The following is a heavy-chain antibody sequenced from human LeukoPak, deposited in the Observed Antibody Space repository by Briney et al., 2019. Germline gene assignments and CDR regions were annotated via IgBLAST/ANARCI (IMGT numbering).Heavy chain of an antibody. Sequence: SVKVSCKASGGTFSSYAVSWVRQAPGQGLEWMGGIIPIFGTADYAQKFQGRVTITADKSTSTAYMELSSLRSEDTAVYYCARGYCSGGSCYSNWFDPWGQGTLVTVSS. CDR3: ARGYCSGGSCYSNWFDP. CDR2: IIPIFGTA. D-gene: IGHD2-15*01. V-gene: IGHV1-69*06. J-gene: IGHJ5*02. CDR1: GGTFSSYA.